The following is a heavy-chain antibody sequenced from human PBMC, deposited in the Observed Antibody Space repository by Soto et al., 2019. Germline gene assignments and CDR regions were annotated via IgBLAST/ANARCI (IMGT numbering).Heavy chain of an antibody. CDR3: AILRGSSLNPGYYYYMDV. CDR1: GYSFTSYW. Sequence: RQGESLKISCKGSGYSFTSYWIGWVRQMPGKGLEWMGIIYPGDSDTRYSPSFQGQVPISADKSISTAYLQWSSLKASDTAMYYCAILRGSSLNPGYYYYMDVWGKGTTVTVSS. V-gene: IGHV5-51*03. CDR2: IYPGDSDT. D-gene: IGHD3-16*01. J-gene: IGHJ6*03.